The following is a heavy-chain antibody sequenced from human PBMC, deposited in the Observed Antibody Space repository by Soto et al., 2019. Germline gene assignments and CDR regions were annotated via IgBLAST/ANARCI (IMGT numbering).Heavy chain of an antibody. CDR2: INPKNGDT. CDR3: ARSSGSYSYYGMDV. D-gene: IGHD1-26*01. J-gene: IGHJ6*02. Sequence: ASVKVSCKASGYTLTGYYMHWVRQAPGQGLEWMGCINPKNGDTYYAQKFQGRVTLTRDTSVSTAHMELSRLRSDDTAVYYCARSSGSYSYYGMDVWGQGTTVTVSS. V-gene: IGHV1-2*02. CDR1: GYTLTGYY.